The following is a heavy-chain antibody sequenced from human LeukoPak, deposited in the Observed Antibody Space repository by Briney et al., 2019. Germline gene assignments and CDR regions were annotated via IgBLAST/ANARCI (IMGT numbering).Heavy chain of an antibody. D-gene: IGHD2-2*01. Sequence: SETLCLTCTVSDGSIRSYYWNWIRQPPGKGLEWLGYIFYTGSTNYNPSLKSRVTISVDTSKKQLSLKLSSVTAADTAVYYCARRDCSSTSCSHFDYWGQGTLVTVSS. J-gene: IGHJ4*02. CDR1: DGSIRSYY. V-gene: IGHV4-59*08. CDR2: IFYTGST. CDR3: ARRDCSSTSCSHFDY.